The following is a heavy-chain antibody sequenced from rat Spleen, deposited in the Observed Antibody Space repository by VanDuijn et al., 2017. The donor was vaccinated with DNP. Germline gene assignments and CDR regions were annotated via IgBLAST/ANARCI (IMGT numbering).Heavy chain of an antibody. V-gene: IGHV2-6*01. Sequence: QVQLKESGPGLVQPSQTLSLTCTVSGFSLTSYTVSWVRQPPGKGLEWIAAMSSGGSTYYNSALKSRLSISRDTSKSQVLLKMNSLQTEDTGMYFCARSHSTGLTWFAYWGQGTLVTVSS. J-gene: IGHJ3*01. CDR1: GFSLTSYT. CDR2: MSSGGST. CDR3: ARSHSTGLTWFAY. D-gene: IGHD1-4*01.